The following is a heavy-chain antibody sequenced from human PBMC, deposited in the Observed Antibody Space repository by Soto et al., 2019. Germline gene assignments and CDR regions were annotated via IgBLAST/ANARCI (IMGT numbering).Heavy chain of an antibody. CDR2: ISSSSSYI. Sequence: CAASGFTFSSYSMNWVRQAPGKGLEWVSSISSSSSYIYYADSVKGRFTISRDNAKNSLYLQMNSLRAEDTAVYYCATLVVVAAPTNWFDPWGQGTLVTVSS. CDR1: GFTFSSYS. J-gene: IGHJ5*02. V-gene: IGHV3-21*01. CDR3: ATLVVVAAPTNWFDP. D-gene: IGHD2-15*01.